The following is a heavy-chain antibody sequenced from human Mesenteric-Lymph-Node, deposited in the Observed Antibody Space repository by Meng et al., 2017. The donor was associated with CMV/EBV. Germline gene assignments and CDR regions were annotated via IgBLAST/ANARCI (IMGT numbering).Heavy chain of an antibody. V-gene: IGHV1-2*02. Sequence: ASVKVSCKASGYSFTGYYMNWVRQAPGQGLEWMGWINPNTGGTDCAQKFQGRVTMTRDTSISTAYMELSRLRSDDTAVYYCARARQTGTRNAMDVWGQGATVTVSS. D-gene: IGHD1-1*01. J-gene: IGHJ6*02. CDR1: GYSFTGYY. CDR3: ARARQTGTRNAMDV. CDR2: INPNTGGT.